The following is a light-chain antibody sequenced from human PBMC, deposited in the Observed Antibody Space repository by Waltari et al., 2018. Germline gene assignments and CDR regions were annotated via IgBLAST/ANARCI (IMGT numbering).Light chain of an antibody. CDR3: LQYNSYPWT. V-gene: IGKV1-5*03. J-gene: IGKJ1*01. CDR2: KAS. CDR1: QSIVVW. Sequence: DIQVTQSPSTLSASVGDRVTITCRASQSIVVWLAWYQQKPGKAPRLLIYKASYLESGVPSRFSGSGSGTEFTLTISSLQADDFATYYCLQYNSYPWTFGQGTRVDIK.